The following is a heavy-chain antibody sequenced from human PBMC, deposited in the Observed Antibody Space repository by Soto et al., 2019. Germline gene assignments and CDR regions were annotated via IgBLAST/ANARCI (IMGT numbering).Heavy chain of an antibody. CDR2: ISAYNGNT. Sequence: QIQLVQSGAEVKKPGASVKVSCKASGYTFTSSGISWGRQAPGQGLEWMGWISAYNGNTNYAQKLQGRVTMTPDTSTSTAYMELRSLRSVETAVNYCARDDPPSVNWGKGNLVTLYS. D-gene: IGHD2-2*01. CDR3: ARDDPPSVN. V-gene: IGHV1-18*01. CDR1: GYTFTSSG. J-gene: IGHJ4*01.